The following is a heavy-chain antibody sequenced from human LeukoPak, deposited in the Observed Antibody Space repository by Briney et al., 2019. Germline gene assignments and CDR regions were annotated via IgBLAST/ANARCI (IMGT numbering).Heavy chain of an antibody. D-gene: IGHD4/OR15-4a*01. CDR2: ISYNGGST. Sequence: GGSLRLSCAASGFTFTNYAMSWVRQAPGKGLDWVSAISYNGGSTYYSDSVKGRFTISRDNSKNTVYLQMNSLRADDTAVYYCAKPPNYGAYYYGMDVWGKGTTVTVSS. CDR1: GFTFTNYA. J-gene: IGHJ6*04. V-gene: IGHV3-23*01. CDR3: AKPPNYGAYYYGMDV.